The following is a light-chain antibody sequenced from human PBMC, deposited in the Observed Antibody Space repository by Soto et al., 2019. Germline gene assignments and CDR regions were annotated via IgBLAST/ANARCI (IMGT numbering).Light chain of an antibody. CDR3: CSYAGSSSHVV. CDR1: SSDVGSYNL. V-gene: IGLV2-23*01. CDR2: EGS. Sequence: QSALTQPASVSGSPGQSITISCTGTSSDVGSYNLVSWYQQHPGKAPKLMIYEGSKRPSGVSNRFSGSKSGNTASLTISGLQAEDEGDYYCCSYAGSSSHVVFGGGTQLTV. J-gene: IGLJ2*01.